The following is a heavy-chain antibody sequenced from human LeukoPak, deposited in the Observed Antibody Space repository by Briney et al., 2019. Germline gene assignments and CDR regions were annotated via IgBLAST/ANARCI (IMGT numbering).Heavy chain of an antibody. D-gene: IGHD2-2*01. CDR3: TRSSTDWYNWFDP. V-gene: IGHV3-72*01. Sequence: PGGSLRLSCAASGFIFSDNYMDWVRQAPGKGLEWVGRTRNKAKGYTTEYAASVKGRFTISRDDLNNLLYLQMNSLNTEDTAVYYCTRSSTDWYNWFDPWGQGTLVTVSS. CDR1: GFIFSDNY. J-gene: IGHJ5*02. CDR2: TRNKAKGYTT.